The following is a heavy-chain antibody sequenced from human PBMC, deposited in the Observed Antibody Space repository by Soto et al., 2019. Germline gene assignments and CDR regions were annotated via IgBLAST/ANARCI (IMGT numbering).Heavy chain of an antibody. CDR3: ALYCSSTSCQLKGYYYYGMDV. J-gene: IGHJ6*02. V-gene: IGHV4-34*01. CDR2: INHSGST. Sequence: QVQLQQWGAGLLKPSENLSLTYAAYGGSFSGYYWSWILQPPGKGLEWIGEINHSGSTNYNPSLKSRVTISVHTSKNQFSLKLTSVTAADTAVYYCALYCSSTSCQLKGYYYYGMDVWGQGTTVTVSS. D-gene: IGHD2-2*01. CDR1: GGSFSGYY.